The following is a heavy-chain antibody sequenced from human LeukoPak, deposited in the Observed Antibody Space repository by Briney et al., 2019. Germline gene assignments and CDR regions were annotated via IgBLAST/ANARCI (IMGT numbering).Heavy chain of an antibody. CDR2: ISSSSRYI. CDR3: ARLGVGGSYSGIYYFIY. CDR1: GFTFGDYS. V-gene: IGHV3-21*01. J-gene: IGHJ4*02. D-gene: IGHD1-26*01. Sequence: GGSLRLSCAASGFTFGDYSMNWVRQAPGKGLEWVSSISSSSRYISYADSAKGRFTISRDNAKNSLYLQMNSLRAEDTAVYYCARLGVGGSYSGIYYFIYWGQGTLVTVSS.